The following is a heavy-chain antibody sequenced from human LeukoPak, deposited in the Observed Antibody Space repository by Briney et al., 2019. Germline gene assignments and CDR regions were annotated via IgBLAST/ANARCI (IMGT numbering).Heavy chain of an antibody. Sequence: GGSLRLSCAASGFTVSSNYMSWVRQAPGKGLEWVSVIYSGGSTYYADSVKGRFTISRDNSKNTLYLQMNSLRAKDTAVYYCARDRVAYSYGPRAYYFDYWGQGTLVTVSS. D-gene: IGHD5-18*01. CDR2: IYSGGST. CDR3: ARDRVAYSYGPRAYYFDY. V-gene: IGHV3-66*01. J-gene: IGHJ4*02. CDR1: GFTVSSNY.